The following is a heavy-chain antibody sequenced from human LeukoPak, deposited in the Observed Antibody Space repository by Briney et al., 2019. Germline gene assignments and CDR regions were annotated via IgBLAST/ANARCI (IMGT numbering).Heavy chain of an antibody. D-gene: IGHD1-26*01. CDR1: GFTFSSYW. CDR3: ARGRSGSYRYDAFDI. V-gene: IGHV3-66*01. Sequence: GGSLRLSCAASGFTFSSYWMSWVRQAPGKGLEWVSVIYSGGSAYYADSVKGRFTISRDNSKNTLYLQMNSLRAEDTAMYYCARGRSGSYRYDAFDIWGQGTMVTVSS. CDR2: IYSGGSA. J-gene: IGHJ3*02.